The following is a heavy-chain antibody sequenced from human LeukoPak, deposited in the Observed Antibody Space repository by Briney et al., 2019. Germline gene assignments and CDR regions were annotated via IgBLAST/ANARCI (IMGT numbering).Heavy chain of an antibody. CDR3: AKNWVASSWFNWFDP. CDR2: IKQDGSEK. D-gene: IGHD6-13*01. V-gene: IGHV3-7*03. CDR1: GFTFRTYW. J-gene: IGHJ5*02. Sequence: GGSLRLSCAASGFTFRTYWMSWVRQAPGKGREWVTIIKQDGSEKYYMDSVKGRFTISRDNAKNTLYLQMNSLRAEDTAVYYCAKNWVASSWFNWFDPWGQGTLVTVSS.